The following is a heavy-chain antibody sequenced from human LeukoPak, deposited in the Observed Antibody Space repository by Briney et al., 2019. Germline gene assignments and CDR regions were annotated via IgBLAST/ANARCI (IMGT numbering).Heavy chain of an antibody. CDR1: GFTFSNVW. Sequence: PGGSLRLSCAASGFTFSNVWMSWVRQVPGKGLEWVGRIRRKTDGETTDHAAPVKGRFTISRDDSKNTLYLQMNSLKTEDTAVYYSVTDLVIKGYFDYWGQGALVTVSS. CDR3: VTDLVIKGYFDY. V-gene: IGHV3-15*01. CDR2: IRRKTDGETT. D-gene: IGHD2-21*01. J-gene: IGHJ4*02.